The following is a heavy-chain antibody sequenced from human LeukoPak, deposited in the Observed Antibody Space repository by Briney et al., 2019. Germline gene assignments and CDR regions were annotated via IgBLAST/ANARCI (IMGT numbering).Heavy chain of an antibody. D-gene: IGHD3-10*01. Sequence: SETLSLTCTVSGGSISSSSYYWSWIRQHPGKGLEWMGYIYYSGSTYYNPSLKSRATISVDTSKNQFSLRLSSVTAADTAVYYCARRNNYYDSESSYYFDYWGQGTLVTVSS. CDR3: ARRNNYYDSESSYYFDY. V-gene: IGHV4-31*03. CDR2: IYYSGST. J-gene: IGHJ4*02. CDR1: GGSISSSSYY.